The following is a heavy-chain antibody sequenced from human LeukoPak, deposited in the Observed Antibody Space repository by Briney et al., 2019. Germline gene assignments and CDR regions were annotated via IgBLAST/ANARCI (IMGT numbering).Heavy chain of an antibody. Sequence: GRSLRLSCAASGFTFSSYAMHWVRQAPGKGLEWVAVISYDGSNKYYADSVKGRFTISRDNSKNTLCLQMNSLRAEDTAVYYCATSHTRGYSGYGYWGQGTLVTVSS. CDR2: ISYDGSNK. V-gene: IGHV3-30-3*01. CDR3: ATSHTRGYSGYGY. J-gene: IGHJ4*02. CDR1: GFTFSSYA. D-gene: IGHD5-12*01.